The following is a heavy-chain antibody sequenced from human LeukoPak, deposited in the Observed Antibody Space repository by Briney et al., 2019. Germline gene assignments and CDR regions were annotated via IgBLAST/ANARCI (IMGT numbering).Heavy chain of an antibody. J-gene: IGHJ4*02. Sequence: GGSLRLSCAASGFTFSNYDMSWFRQAPGRGLEWVSTISGSGGSTYYADAVKGRFTISRDNSKNTLYLQMNSLRAEDTAVYYCARAGDSSGWYYYFDYWGQGTLVTVSS. CDR3: ARAGDSSGWYYYFDY. CDR2: ISGSGGST. CDR1: GFTFSNYD. D-gene: IGHD6-19*01. V-gene: IGHV3-23*01.